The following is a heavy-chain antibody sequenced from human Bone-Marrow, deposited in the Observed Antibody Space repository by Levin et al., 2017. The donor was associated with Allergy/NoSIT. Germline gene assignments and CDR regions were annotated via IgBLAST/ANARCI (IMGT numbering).Heavy chain of an antibody. Sequence: GESLKISCAASGFAFSDSAMHWVRQTSGKGLEWVGRIRSKTNDYETAYAESLKGRVTISRDDSKNMAYLQMNSLKTEDTAVYYCTTRPYYDMLMGYATDVWGQGTTVTVSS. CDR3: TTRPYYDMLMGYATDV. CDR2: IRSKTNDYET. CDR1: GFAFSDSA. D-gene: IGHD3-9*01. V-gene: IGHV3-73*01. J-gene: IGHJ3*01.